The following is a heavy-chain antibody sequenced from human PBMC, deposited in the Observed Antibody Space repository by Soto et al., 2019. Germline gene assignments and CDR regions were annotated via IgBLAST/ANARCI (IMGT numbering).Heavy chain of an antibody. J-gene: IGHJ4*02. CDR3: GRTGDDYGSYTDY. V-gene: IGHV4-38-2*01. Sequence: SETLSLTCGVSGYSISSGYYCGWIRQSPGKGLEWIGSINHIGNTYYNPSLRSRVTISVDTSRNQVSLILSSVTAADTAVYYCGRTGDDYGSYTDYWGQGTLVTVSS. CDR1: GYSISSGYY. CDR2: INHIGNT. D-gene: IGHD4-17*01.